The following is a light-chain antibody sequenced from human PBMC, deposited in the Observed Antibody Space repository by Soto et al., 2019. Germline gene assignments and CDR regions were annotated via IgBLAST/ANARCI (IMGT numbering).Light chain of an antibody. CDR1: QSVSSSY. J-gene: IGKJ1*01. CDR2: GAS. Sequence: EIVLTQSPGTLSLSPGERATLSCRASQSVSSSYLAWYQQKPGQAPRLLIYGASSGATGIPDRFSGSGSGTDFTLTINRLEPEDFAVYYCQQYGASSSWTFGLGTKVEVK. V-gene: IGKV3-20*01. CDR3: QQYGASSSWT.